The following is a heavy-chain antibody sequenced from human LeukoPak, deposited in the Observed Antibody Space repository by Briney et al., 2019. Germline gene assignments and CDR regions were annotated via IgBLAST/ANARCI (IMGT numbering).Heavy chain of an antibody. V-gene: IGHV4-59*01. CDR1: GGSISSYH. CDR2: IYYSGST. CDR3: ARSGDGYNPFDY. J-gene: IGHJ4*02. Sequence: SETLSLTCTVSGGSISSYHWSWIRQPPGKGLEWIGYIYYSGSTNYNPSLKSRVTISVDTSKNQFSLKLSSVTAADTAVYYCARSGDGYNPFDYWGQGTLVTVSS. D-gene: IGHD5-24*01.